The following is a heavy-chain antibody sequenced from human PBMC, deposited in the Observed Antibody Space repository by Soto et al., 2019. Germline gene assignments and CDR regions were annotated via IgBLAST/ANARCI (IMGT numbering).Heavy chain of an antibody. CDR2: IIPIFGTA. V-gene: IGHV1-69*06. J-gene: IGHJ4*02. Sequence: QVQLVQSGAEVKKPGSSVKVSCKASGGTFSSYAISWVRQAPGQGLEWMGGIIPIFGTANYAQKFQGRVTITADKSKSPAYMELSSLRSEDTAVYYCARLAAAGRPNFDYWGQGTLVTVSS. D-gene: IGHD6-13*01. CDR3: ARLAAAGRPNFDY. CDR1: GGTFSSYA.